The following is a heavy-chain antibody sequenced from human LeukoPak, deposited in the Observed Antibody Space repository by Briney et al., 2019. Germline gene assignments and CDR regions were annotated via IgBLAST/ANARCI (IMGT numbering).Heavy chain of an antibody. CDR3: ARGTLVGATSY. CDR2: IKQDGSEK. CDR1: GFTFSDYY. J-gene: IGHJ4*02. D-gene: IGHD1-26*01. Sequence: GGSLRLSCAASGFTFSDYYMSWVRQAPGKGLEWVANIKQDGSEKYYVDSVKGRFTISRDNAKNSLYLQMNSLRAEDTAVYYCARGTLVGATSYWGQGTLVTVSS. V-gene: IGHV3-7*01.